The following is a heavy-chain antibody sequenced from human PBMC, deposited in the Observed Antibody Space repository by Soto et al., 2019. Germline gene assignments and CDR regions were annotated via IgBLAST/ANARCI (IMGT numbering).Heavy chain of an antibody. V-gene: IGHV4-59*01. D-gene: IGHD6-6*01. CDR1: GGSISSYY. CDR3: AREGLGDALDI. Sequence: PSETLSLTCTVSGGSISSYYWSWIRQPPGKGLEWIGYIYYSGSTNYNPSLKSRVTISVDTSKNQFSLKLSSVTAADTAVYYCAREGLGDALDIWGQGTMVTVSS. J-gene: IGHJ3*02. CDR2: IYYSGST.